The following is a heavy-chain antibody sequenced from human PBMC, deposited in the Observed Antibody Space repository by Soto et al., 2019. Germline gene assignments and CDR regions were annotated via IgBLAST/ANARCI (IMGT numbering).Heavy chain of an antibody. CDR2: VNPNNGAT. CDR3: AKVSRKGSAIDFDY. CDR1: GYTFSNYD. J-gene: IGHJ4*02. V-gene: IGHV1-8*01. D-gene: IGHD3-10*01. Sequence: QVQLVQSGAELKKPGASVKVSCKASGYTFSNYDMNWVRQATGQGPEWIGWVNPNNGATGYAQKCKGRGTLTTDIATTTADMELTSLRSEDTAIYYCAKVSRKGSAIDFDYWGKGTLITVSS.